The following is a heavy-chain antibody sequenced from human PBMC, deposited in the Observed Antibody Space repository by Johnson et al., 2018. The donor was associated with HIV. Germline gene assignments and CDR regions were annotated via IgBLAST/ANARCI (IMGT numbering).Heavy chain of an antibody. Sequence: QVQLVESGGGVVQPGRSLRLSCAASGFTFSSYGMAWVRQAPGKGLEWVTVISFAGVKKYYVDSVKGRFTISRDNSKKTLYLQMKSLRVEDTAVYYCAKGTSEGRVNAFEIWGQGTMVTVSS. J-gene: IGHJ3*02. CDR1: GFTFSSYG. CDR2: ISFAGVKK. D-gene: IGHD3-10*01. V-gene: IGHV3-30*18. CDR3: AKGTSEGRVNAFEI.